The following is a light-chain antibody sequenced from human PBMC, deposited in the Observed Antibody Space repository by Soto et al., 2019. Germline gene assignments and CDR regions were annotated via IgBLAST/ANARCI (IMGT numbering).Light chain of an antibody. CDR2: DTS. Sequence: DIQLSQSASSLSASVGDRVTITCRASQVITAYLNWYQQKPGKAPKLVIYDTSNLEIGVPSRFGGSGSGTDFTFTITGLQPEDAATYYCPQYESLPYTFGQGTKLEI. V-gene: IGKV1-33*01. CDR1: QVITAY. CDR3: PQYESLPYT. J-gene: IGKJ2*01.